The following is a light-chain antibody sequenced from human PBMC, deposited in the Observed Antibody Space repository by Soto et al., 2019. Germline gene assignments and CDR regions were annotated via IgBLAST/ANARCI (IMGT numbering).Light chain of an antibody. CDR2: GAS. J-gene: IGKJ1*01. CDR1: RSISRY. V-gene: IGKV3-15*01. Sequence: EIGMTDSPDTLSVSRWEVATLSCRASRSISRYLAWYQHHPGQAPRLLIYGASTRATGIPARFSGSGSGTEFTLTISSLQPDDFATYFCQQYNTDSRAWAFGQVTKVDIK. CDR3: QQYNTDSRAWA.